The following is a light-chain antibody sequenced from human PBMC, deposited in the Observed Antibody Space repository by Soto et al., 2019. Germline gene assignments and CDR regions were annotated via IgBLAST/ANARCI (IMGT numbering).Light chain of an antibody. Sequence: QSVLTQPPSASGTPGQRVTISCSGSSSNIGSNTVNWYQQLPGTAPKLLIYSNNQRPSGVPDRFSGSKSGTSASLAISGLQSEDEADYYCAPWDDRLNGYVFGTGTKLTV. J-gene: IGLJ1*01. CDR2: SNN. CDR1: SSNIGSNT. CDR3: APWDDRLNGYV. V-gene: IGLV1-44*01.